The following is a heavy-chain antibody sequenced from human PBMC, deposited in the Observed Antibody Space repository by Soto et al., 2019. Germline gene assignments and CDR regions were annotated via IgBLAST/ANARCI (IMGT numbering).Heavy chain of an antibody. J-gene: IGHJ6*02. CDR2: IYPGDSET. D-gene: IGHD6-13*01. CDR3: ARLNAYSSSWYNYYGMDV. CDR1: GYSFDSFW. Sequence: PGESLKISCKGSGYSFDSFWIGWVRQMPGKGLEWMGLIYPGDSETRYSPSFQGQDTISADKSMNTAYLQWSSLKASDTAMYYCARLNAYSSSWYNYYGMDVWGQGTTVTVS. V-gene: IGHV5-51*01.